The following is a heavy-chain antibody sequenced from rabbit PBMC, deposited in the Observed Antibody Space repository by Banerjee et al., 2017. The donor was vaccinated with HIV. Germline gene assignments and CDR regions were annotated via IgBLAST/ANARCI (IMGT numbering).Heavy chain of an antibody. Sequence: QEQLKESGGDLVKPEGSLTLTCTASGFSFSSGYDMCWVRQAPGKGLEWIACIYTSSGSTYYASWAKGRFTISKTSSTTVTLQMTSLTAADTATYFCARNNATGASYDLWGPGTLVTVS. CDR1: GFSFSSGYD. CDR3: ARNNATGASYDL. D-gene: IGHD8-1*01. J-gene: IGHJ4*01. V-gene: IGHV1S45*01. CDR2: IYTSSGST.